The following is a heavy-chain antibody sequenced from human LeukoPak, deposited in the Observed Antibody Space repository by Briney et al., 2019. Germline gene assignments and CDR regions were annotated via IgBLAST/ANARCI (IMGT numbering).Heavy chain of an antibody. J-gene: IGHJ5*02. Sequence: SETLSLTCTVSGYLISSGYYWGWVRQPPGKGLEWIGGIYHNGNTYYNVSLLSRLSISVDTSRNQFSLKLRSVTAADNAIYYCARMGFPYYDILTGQDWFDPWGQGTLVTVSS. D-gene: IGHD3-9*01. CDR1: GYLISSGYY. CDR3: ARMGFPYYDILTGQDWFDP. V-gene: IGHV4-38-2*02. CDR2: IYHNGNT.